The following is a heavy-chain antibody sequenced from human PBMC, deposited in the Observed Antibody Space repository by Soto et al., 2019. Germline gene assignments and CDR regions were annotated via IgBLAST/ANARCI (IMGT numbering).Heavy chain of an antibody. CDR1: GGSISSGGYY. J-gene: IGHJ5*02. V-gene: IGHV4-31*03. Sequence: QVQLQESGPGLVKPSQTLSLTCTVSGGSISSGGYYWNWIRQHPGKGLEWIGYIYYIGSTYYNPSIKSRVTISLDTYMNQFSLKLSSVTAADTAVYYCARSVFPWGQGTLVTVSS. CDR2: IYYIGST. CDR3: ARSVFP.